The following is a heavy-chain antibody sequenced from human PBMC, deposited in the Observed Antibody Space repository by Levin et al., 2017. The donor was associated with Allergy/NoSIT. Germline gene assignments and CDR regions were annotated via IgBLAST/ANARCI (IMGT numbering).Heavy chain of an antibody. CDR1: GFTFDDYA. D-gene: IGHD1-26*01. Sequence: GGSLRLSCAASGFTFDDYAMHWVRQAPGKGLEWVSGITWNSGSVGYADSVKGRFTISRDNAKNSLYLQMDSLRAEDTALYYCAKGGSFLYWGQGTLVTVSS. V-gene: IGHV3-9*01. J-gene: IGHJ4*02. CDR3: AKGGSFLY. CDR2: ITWNSGSV.